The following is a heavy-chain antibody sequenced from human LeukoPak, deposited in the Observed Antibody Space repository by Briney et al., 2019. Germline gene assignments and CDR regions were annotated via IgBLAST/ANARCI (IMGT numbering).Heavy chain of an antibody. D-gene: IGHD3-22*01. Sequence: GGSLRLSCAASGFPFSIYWMSWVRQAPGKGLEWVANIKQDGSEKYYVDSVKGRFTISRDNAKNSLYLQMNGLRAEDTAVYYCARDETGNYDGSGPDYWGQGTLVTVSS. J-gene: IGHJ4*02. CDR3: ARDETGNYDGSGPDY. CDR1: GFPFSIYW. CDR2: IKQDGSEK. V-gene: IGHV3-7*03.